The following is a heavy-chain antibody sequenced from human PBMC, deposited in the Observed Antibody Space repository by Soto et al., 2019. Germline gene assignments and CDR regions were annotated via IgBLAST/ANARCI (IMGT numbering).Heavy chain of an antibody. J-gene: IGHJ4*02. V-gene: IGHV3-30-3*01. Sequence: QVQLVESGGGVVQPGRSLRLSCAASGFTFSRYPMHWVRQAPGKGLEWVALISYDGSNKYYADSVKGRFTISRDNSQNTLYLQVNSLRADDTAVYYCARTQNWYFDNWGQGTLVTVSS. CDR3: ARTQNWYFDN. CDR2: ISYDGSNK. CDR1: GFTFSRYP. D-gene: IGHD1-1*01.